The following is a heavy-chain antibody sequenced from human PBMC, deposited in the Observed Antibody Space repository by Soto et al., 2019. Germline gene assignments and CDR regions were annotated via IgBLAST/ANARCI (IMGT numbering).Heavy chain of an antibody. CDR1: GFIFSTYG. D-gene: IGHD1-1*01. CDR2: TWYDESNK. Sequence: QVQLVESGGGVVQPGRSLRLSCAASGFIFSTYGMHWVRQAPGKGPEWVAMTWYDESNKYYADSVKGRFTISRDNSINTLYLQMNSLRAEDTAVYYCATEHNADVAFDIWGQGTMVTVSS. CDR3: ATEHNADVAFDI. J-gene: IGHJ3*02. V-gene: IGHV3-33*01.